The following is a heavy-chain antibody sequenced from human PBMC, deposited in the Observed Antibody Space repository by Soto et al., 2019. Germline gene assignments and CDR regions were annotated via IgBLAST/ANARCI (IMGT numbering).Heavy chain of an antibody. CDR2: IGNDGTFK. D-gene: IGHD1-26*01. CDR1: GFSFSVFG. Sequence: QVQLVQSGGGVAQPGRSLSLSCATSGFSFSVFGMHWVRQAPGKGLEWVAVIGNDGTFKRYGDSVRGRFSVSRDNSKNTLFLEMNSLRDEDTAIYYCARDFQVGKYSDNWGQGTLVTVSS. V-gene: IGHV3-33*01. J-gene: IGHJ4*02. CDR3: ARDFQVGKYSDN.